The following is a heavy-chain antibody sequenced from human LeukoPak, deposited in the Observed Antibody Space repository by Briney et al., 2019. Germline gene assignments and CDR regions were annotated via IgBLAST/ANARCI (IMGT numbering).Heavy chain of an antibody. CDR3: ARPEGGGCYYDLNH. Sequence: GESLKISCKGSGYSFTNYWIAWVRQMPGKGLEWMGIIYPADSDTRYSPSFQGQVTISADKSIKTAYLQGGSLKASDTAMYYCARPEGGGCYYDLNHWGQGTLVTVSS. CDR2: IYPADSDT. V-gene: IGHV5-51*01. J-gene: IGHJ5*02. CDR1: GYSFTNYW. D-gene: IGHD1-26*01.